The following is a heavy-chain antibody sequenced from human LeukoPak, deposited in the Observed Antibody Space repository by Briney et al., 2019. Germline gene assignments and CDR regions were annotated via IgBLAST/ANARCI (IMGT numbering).Heavy chain of an antibody. CDR3: ASVGNHDAFDI. Sequence: GGSLRLSCAASGFTFSSYSMNWVRQAPGKGLEWVSSISSSSSYIYYADSVKGRFTISRDNARNSLYLQMNSLRAEDTAVYYCASVGNHDAFDIWGQGTMVTVSS. V-gene: IGHV3-21*01. CDR2: ISSSSSYI. J-gene: IGHJ3*02. CDR1: GFTFSSYS. D-gene: IGHD4-23*01.